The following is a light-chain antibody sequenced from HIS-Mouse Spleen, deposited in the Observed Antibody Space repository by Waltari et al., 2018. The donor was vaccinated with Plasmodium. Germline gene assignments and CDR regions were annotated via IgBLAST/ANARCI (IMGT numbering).Light chain of an antibody. Sequence: SYELTQPLSVSVALGQTARITCGGHNLGSQNVHWYQQKPGQAPVLVIYRDSNRPSGIPERFSGSNSGNTATLTISRAQAGDEADYYCQVWDSSTVVFGGGTKLTVL. CDR1: NLGSQN. J-gene: IGLJ2*01. V-gene: IGLV3-9*01. CDR3: QVWDSSTVV. CDR2: RDS.